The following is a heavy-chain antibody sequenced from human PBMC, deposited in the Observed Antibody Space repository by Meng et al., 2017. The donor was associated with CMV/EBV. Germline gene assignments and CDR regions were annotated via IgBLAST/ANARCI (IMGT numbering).Heavy chain of an antibody. CDR2: IYYSGST. D-gene: IGHD3-16*01. J-gene: IGHJ4*02. CDR1: GGSISSSSYY. Sequence: SETLSLTCTVSGGSISSSSYYWGWIRQPPGKGLEWIGSIYYSGSTYYNPSLKSRVTISVDTSKNQFSLKLSSVTAADTAVYYCARGFGARDYWGQGTLVTVSS. CDR3: ARGFGARDY. V-gene: IGHV4-39*07.